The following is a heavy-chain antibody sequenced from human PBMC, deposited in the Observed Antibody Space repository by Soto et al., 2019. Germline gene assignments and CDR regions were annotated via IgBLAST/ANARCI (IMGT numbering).Heavy chain of an antibody. CDR2: IIPIFGTA. V-gene: IGHV1-69*12. D-gene: IGHD1-26*01. CDR3: ATLPSLRDY. J-gene: IGHJ4*02. Sequence: QVQLVQSGAEVKKPGSSVKVSCKASVGTFRSDAISWVRQAPGQGLEWMGGIIPIFGTANYAQKFQGRVTITADESTSTAYMELSSLRSEDTAVYYCATLPSLRDYWGQGTLVTVSS. CDR1: VGTFRSDA.